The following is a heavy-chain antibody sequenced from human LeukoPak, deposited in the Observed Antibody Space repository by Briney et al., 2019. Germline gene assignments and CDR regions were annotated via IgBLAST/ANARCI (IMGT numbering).Heavy chain of an antibody. Sequence: SGTRSLTCAVSGGSISSSNWWSWVRQPPGKGLEWIGEIYHSGSTNYNPSLKSRVTISIDKSKNQFSLKLSSVTAADTAVYFCARERGYSYGPIDYWGQGTLVTVSS. CDR1: GGSISSSNW. V-gene: IGHV4-4*02. CDR3: ARERGYSYGPIDY. J-gene: IGHJ4*02. CDR2: IYHSGST. D-gene: IGHD5-18*01.